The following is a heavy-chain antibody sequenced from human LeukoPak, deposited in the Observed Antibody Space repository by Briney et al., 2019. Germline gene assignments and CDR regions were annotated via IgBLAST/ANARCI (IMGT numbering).Heavy chain of an antibody. V-gene: IGHV1-18*01. D-gene: IGHD3-9*01. CDR2: ISAYNGNT. J-gene: IGHJ6*02. CDR1: GYTFTGYG. Sequence: ASVKVSCKASGYTFTGYGISWVRQAPGQGLEWMGWISAYNGNTDYAQKFQGRVTMTTDTSTSTAYMELRSLRSDDTAVYYCARDDYDILTGYYIYGMDVWGQGTTVTVSS. CDR3: ARDDYDILTGYYIYGMDV.